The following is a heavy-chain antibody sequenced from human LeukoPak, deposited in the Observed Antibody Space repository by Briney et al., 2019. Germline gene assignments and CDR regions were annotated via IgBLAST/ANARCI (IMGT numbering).Heavy chain of an antibody. CDR2: IYSGGST. CDR3: ARDPSSPHSSGGVTSY. Sequence: GSLRLSCAASGFTVSSNYMSWVRQAPGKGLEWASVIYSGGSTYYADSVKGRFTISRDNSKNTLYLQMNSLRAEDTAVYYCARDPSSPHSSGGVTSYWGQGTLVTVSS. CDR1: GFTVSSNY. V-gene: IGHV3-66*01. J-gene: IGHJ4*02. D-gene: IGHD3-16*01.